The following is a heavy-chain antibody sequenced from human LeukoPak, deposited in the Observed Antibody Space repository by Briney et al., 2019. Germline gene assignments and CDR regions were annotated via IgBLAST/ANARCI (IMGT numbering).Heavy chain of an antibody. J-gene: IGHJ5*02. CDR1: GYSFTSYW. CDR3: ARRIAARRENNWFDP. Sequence: GESLKISCKGSGYSFTSYWIGWVRQMPGKGLEWMGIIYPGDSDTRYSPSFQGQVTISADKSISTAYLQWSSLKASDTAMYYCARRIAARRENNWFDPWGQRTLVTVSS. D-gene: IGHD6-6*01. CDR2: IYPGDSDT. V-gene: IGHV5-51*01.